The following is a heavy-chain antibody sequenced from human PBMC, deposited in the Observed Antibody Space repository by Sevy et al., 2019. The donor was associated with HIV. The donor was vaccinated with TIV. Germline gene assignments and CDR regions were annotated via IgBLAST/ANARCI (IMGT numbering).Heavy chain of an antibody. CDR3: ARDLRRLSYDFWSGYSGMDV. CDR2: ISSSSSYI. D-gene: IGHD3-3*01. J-gene: IGHJ6*02. Sequence: GGSLRLSCAASGFTFSSYSMNWVRQAPGKGLEWVSSISSSSSYIYYADSVKGRFTISRDNAKNSLYLQMNSLRAEDTAVYYCARDLRRLSYDFWSGYSGMDVWGQGTTVTVSS. CDR1: GFTFSSYS. V-gene: IGHV3-21*01.